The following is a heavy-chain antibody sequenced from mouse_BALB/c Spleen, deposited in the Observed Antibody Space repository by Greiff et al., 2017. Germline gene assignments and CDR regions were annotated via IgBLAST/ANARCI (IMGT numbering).Heavy chain of an antibody. J-gene: IGHJ4*01. V-gene: IGHV1S135*01. Sequence: EVKLVESGPELGKPGASVKISCKASGYSFTGYNMYWVKQSHRKSLEWIGYIDPYNGGTSYNQKSKGKATLTVDKSSSTAYMHLNSLTSEDSAIYYCARGGPHYYAMDYWGQGTSVTVSS. CDR1: GYSFTGYN. CDR3: ARGGPHYYAMDY. CDR2: IDPYNGGT.